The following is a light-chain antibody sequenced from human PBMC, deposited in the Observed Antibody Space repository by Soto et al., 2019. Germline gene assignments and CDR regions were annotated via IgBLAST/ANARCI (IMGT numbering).Light chain of an antibody. J-gene: IGKJ1*01. CDR2: GAS. CDR3: QHYNTWPWT. CDR1: QSVSSSF. Sequence: EIVLTQSPGTLSLSPGERATLSCRASQSVSSSFLSWYQQKRGQAPRLLMFGASSRATGIPDRFSGSGSGTDFTLTIYRLEPEDFAVYYCQHYNTWPWTFGQGTKVEIK. V-gene: IGKV3-20*01.